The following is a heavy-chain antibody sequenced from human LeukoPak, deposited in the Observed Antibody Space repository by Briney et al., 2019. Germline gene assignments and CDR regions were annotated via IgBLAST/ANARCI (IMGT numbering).Heavy chain of an antibody. CDR2: INPSGGST. V-gene: IGHV1-46*03. D-gene: IGHD3-3*01. J-gene: IGHJ5*02. Sequence: ASVKVSCKASGYTFTSYYMHWVRQAPGQGLEWMGIINPSGGSTSYAQKFQGRVTTTRDTSTSTVYMELSSLRSEDTAVYYCAHQGGYYTLWFDPWGQGTLVTVSS. CDR3: AHQGGYYTLWFDP. CDR1: GYTFTSYY.